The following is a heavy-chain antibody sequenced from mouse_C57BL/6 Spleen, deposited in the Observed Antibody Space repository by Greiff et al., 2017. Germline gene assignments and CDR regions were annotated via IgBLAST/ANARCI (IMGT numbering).Heavy chain of an antibody. J-gene: IGHJ3*01. Sequence: EVKLEESGGDLVKPGGSLKLSCAASGFTFSSYGMSWVRQTPDKRLEWVATISSGGSYTYYPDSVKGRFTISRDNAKNTLYLQMSSLKSEDTAMYYCARLPNYYGSSTFAYWGQGTLVTVSA. CDR3: ARLPNYYGSSTFAY. D-gene: IGHD1-1*01. CDR2: ISSGGSYT. CDR1: GFTFSSYG. V-gene: IGHV5-6*02.